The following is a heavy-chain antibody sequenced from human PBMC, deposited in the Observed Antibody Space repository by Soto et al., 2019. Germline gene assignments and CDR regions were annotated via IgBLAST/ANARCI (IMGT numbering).Heavy chain of an antibody. V-gene: IGHV1-8*02. CDR3: ARNRRETGDFDY. J-gene: IGHJ4*02. Sequence: QVQLVQSGAEVKKPGASVKVSCKASGYTFTTYDVNWMRQATGQGPEWLGWMNPNNGDTAYAQKFQGRVTLTRDTSMNTAYMELSSLTYEDTVVYYCARNRRETGDFDYWGQGTLVTVSS. D-gene: IGHD7-27*01. CDR1: GYTFTTYD. CDR2: MNPNNGDT.